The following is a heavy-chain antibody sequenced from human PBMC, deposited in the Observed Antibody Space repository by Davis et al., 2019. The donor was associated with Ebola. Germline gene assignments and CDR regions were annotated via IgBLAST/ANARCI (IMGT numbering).Heavy chain of an antibody. CDR1: GFTFDDYA. Sequence: GESLKISCAASGFTFDDYAMHWVRQAPGKGLEWVSLISGDGGSTYYADSVKGRFTISRDNSKNSLYLQMNSLRTEDTALYYCAKDIGEDIVVVPAAILSQSEYYYYGMDGWGQGTTVTVSS. D-gene: IGHD2-2*02. CDR2: ISGDGGST. CDR3: AKDIGEDIVVVPAAILSQSEYYYYGMDG. V-gene: IGHV3-43*02. J-gene: IGHJ6*02.